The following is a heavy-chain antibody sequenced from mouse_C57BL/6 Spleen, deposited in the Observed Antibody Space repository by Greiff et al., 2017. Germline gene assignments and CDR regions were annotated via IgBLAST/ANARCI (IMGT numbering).Heavy chain of an antibody. CDR3: ARNYYYGSSYVYYFDY. V-gene: IGHV2-2*01. CDR1: GFSLTSYG. Sequence: QVQLKESGPALVQPSQSLSITCTVSGFSLTSYGVHWVRQSPGKGLEWLGVIWSGGSTDYNAAFISRLSTSKDNSKSQVFFKMNSLQADDTAIYYCARNYYYGSSYVYYFDYWGQGTTLTVSS. D-gene: IGHD1-1*01. CDR2: IWSGGST. J-gene: IGHJ2*01.